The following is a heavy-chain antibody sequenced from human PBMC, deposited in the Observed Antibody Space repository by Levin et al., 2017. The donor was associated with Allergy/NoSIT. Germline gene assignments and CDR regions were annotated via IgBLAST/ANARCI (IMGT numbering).Heavy chain of an antibody. D-gene: IGHD2-8*01. J-gene: IGHJ4*02. Sequence: PGGSLRLSCAASGFTFSNYAMHWVRQAPGKGLEWVAVICDDGSNKDFADSVRGRFTISGDNTKNTLYLQMSSVGPEDTALYYCAREYYTTCYYYFDYWGQGTLVTVSS. CDR1: GFTFSNYA. CDR2: ICDDGSNK. CDR3: AREYYTTCYYYFDY. V-gene: IGHV3-30*04.